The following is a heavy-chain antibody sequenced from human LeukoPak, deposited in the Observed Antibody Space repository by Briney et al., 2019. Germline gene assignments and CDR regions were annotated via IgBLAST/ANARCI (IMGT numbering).Heavy chain of an antibody. CDR3: ARDGLYDSSGYYMDS. CDR1: GFTVSSNY. Sequence: GGSLRLSCAASGFTVSSNYMSWVRQAPGKGLEWVSVIYSGGSTYYADSVKGRFTISRDNSKNTLYLQMNSLRAEDTAVYYCARDGLYDSSGYYMDSWGQGTLVIVSS. D-gene: IGHD3-22*01. V-gene: IGHV3-53*01. CDR2: IYSGGST. J-gene: IGHJ4*02.